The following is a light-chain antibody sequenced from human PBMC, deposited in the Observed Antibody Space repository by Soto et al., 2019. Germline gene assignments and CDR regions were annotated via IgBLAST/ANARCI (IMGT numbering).Light chain of an antibody. CDR1: SSDVGGYNY. J-gene: IGLJ1*01. Sequence: QSALTQPASVSGSPGQSITISCTGNSSDVGGYNYVSWYQQHPGKAPKLMIYDVSNRPSGVSNRFSGSKSGNTASLTISGLQAEDEADYYCSSYTSSSTSVFGTGTKLTVL. CDR3: SSYTSSSTSV. CDR2: DVS. V-gene: IGLV2-14*01.